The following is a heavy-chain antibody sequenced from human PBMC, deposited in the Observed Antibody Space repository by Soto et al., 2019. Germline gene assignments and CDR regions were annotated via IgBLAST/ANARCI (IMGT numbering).Heavy chain of an antibody. CDR1: GGTFSSYA. V-gene: IGHV1-69*01. Sequence: QVPLVQSGAEVKKPGSSVTVSCKASGGTFSSYAIHWVRQAPGQGLEWMGGIIPMYGPAKYAQRFQRRVTITADESTTTVYMELTSLTSQDTAFYYSARVPSMVRSVIDNWFDPWGHGTLVTVSS. CDR3: ARVPSMVRSVIDNWFDP. J-gene: IGHJ5*02. CDR2: IIPMYGPA. D-gene: IGHD3-10*01.